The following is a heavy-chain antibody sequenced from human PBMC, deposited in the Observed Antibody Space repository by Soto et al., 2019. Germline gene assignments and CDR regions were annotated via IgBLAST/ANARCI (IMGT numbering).Heavy chain of an antibody. CDR2: LYHSGTT. CDR1: GDSIKNYF. V-gene: IGHV4-59*01. Sequence: PSETLSLTCTVSGDSIKNYFLSWVRQPPGKGLEWIGHLYHSGTTNYSPALKSRVTMSIDQSKNQFSLSLNSVTAADTAVYFCAQDPGYCTNGVCPIFDFWGQGIPVTVYS. CDR3: AQDPGYCTNGVCPIFDF. J-gene: IGHJ4*02. D-gene: IGHD2-8*01.